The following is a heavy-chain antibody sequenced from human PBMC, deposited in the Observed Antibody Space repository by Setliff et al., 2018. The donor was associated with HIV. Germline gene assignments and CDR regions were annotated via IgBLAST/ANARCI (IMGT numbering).Heavy chain of an antibody. CDR2: INQGGSDQ. D-gene: IGHD3-3*01. CDR3: ARDVFDFRTGQAGP. CDR1: GFTFSSLW. V-gene: IGHV3-7*01. J-gene: IGHJ5*02. Sequence: GGSLRLSCSASGFTFSSLWMAWVRQAPGKGLEWVANINQGGSDQFYVESVKGRFTISRDNAKNSLYLQMNSLRVEDTAVYYCARDVFDFRTGQAGPWGQGTLVTVSS.